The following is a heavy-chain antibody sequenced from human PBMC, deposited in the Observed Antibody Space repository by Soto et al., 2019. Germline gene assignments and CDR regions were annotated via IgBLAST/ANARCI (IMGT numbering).Heavy chain of an antibody. CDR1: GYTFTGYY. V-gene: IGHV1-2*02. CDR2: INPNSGGT. Sequence: QVQLVQSGAEVKKPGASVKVSCKASGYTFTGYYMHWVRQAPGQGLEWMGWINPNSGGTNYAQKLQGRVTMTRDTSISTAYMELSRLRSDDTAVYYCARDWRIAARRGYYYGMDVWGQGTTVTVSS. CDR3: ARDWRIAARRGYYYGMDV. J-gene: IGHJ6*02. D-gene: IGHD6-6*01.